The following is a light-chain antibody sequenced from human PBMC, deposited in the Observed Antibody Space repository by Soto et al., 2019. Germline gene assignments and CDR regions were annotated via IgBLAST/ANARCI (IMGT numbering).Light chain of an antibody. V-gene: IGLV2-14*03. CDR3: SSYTTSNTRQIV. CDR2: DVS. CDR1: SSDVGGYNY. J-gene: IGLJ1*01. Sequence: QSSLTQPASVSGSSGQSITISCTGTSSDVGGYNYVSWYQHHPGKAPKLIIFDVSNRPSGVSSPFSGSKPGNTASLTISGLQPEDEADYYCSSYTTSNTRQIVFGTGTKATVL.